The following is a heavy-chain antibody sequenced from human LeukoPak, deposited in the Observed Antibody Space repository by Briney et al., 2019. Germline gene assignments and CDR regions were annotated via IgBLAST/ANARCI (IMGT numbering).Heavy chain of an antibody. CDR3: ARDRTGTTDY. Sequence: ASVKVSCKASGYTFTSYGISWVRQAPGQGLEWMGWMNPNSGNTGYAQKFQGRVTMTRNTSISTAYMELSSLRSEDTAVYYCARDRTGTTDYWGQGTLVTVSS. CDR1: GYTFTSYG. J-gene: IGHJ4*02. CDR2: MNPNSGNT. D-gene: IGHD1-7*01. V-gene: IGHV1-8*02.